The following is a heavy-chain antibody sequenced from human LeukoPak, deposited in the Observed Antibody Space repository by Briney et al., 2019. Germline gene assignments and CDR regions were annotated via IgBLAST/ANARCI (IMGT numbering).Heavy chain of an antibody. J-gene: IGHJ4*02. Sequence: ASVKVSCKASGGTFSSYAISWVRQAPGQGLEWMGRIIPILGIANYAQKFQGRVTITADKSTSTAYMELSGLRSEDTAVYYCARGGRVGAIPDYWGQGTLVTVSS. CDR1: GGTFSSYA. CDR2: IIPILGIA. CDR3: ARGGRVGAIPDY. D-gene: IGHD1-26*01. V-gene: IGHV1-69*04.